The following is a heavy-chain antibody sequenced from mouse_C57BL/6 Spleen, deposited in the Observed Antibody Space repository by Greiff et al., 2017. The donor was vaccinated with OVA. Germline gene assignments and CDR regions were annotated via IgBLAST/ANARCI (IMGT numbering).Heavy chain of an antibody. CDR1: GYAFSSSW. D-gene: IGHD2-3*01. Sequence: QVQLQQSGPELVKPGASVKISCKASGYAFSSSWMNWVKQRPGQGLEWIGDIYPGSGSTNYNEKFKSKATLTVDTSSSTAYMQLSSLTSEDSAVYYCARRWTYYAMDYWGQGTSVTVSS. CDR2: IYPGSGST. J-gene: IGHJ4*01. V-gene: IGHV1-55*01. CDR3: ARRWTYYAMDY.